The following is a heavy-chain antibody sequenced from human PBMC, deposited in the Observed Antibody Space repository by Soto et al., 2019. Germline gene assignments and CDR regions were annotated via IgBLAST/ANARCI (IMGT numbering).Heavy chain of an antibody. Sequence: QVQLQESGPGLVKPSETLSLTCTVSGGSVSSGSYYWSWIRQPPGKGLEWIGYIYNSGSTNYNPSLKSRLTISVDTSKNQFSLKLGSVTAADTAVYYCARPLYSYGPMDVWGQGTTLTVSS. D-gene: IGHD5-18*01. V-gene: IGHV4-61*01. J-gene: IGHJ6*02. CDR2: IYNSGST. CDR1: GGSVSSGSYY. CDR3: ARPLYSYGPMDV.